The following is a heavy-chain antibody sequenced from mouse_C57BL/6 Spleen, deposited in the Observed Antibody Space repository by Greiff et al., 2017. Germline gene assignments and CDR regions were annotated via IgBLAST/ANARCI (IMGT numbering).Heavy chain of an antibody. CDR1: GFTFSDYG. Sequence: EVQLQESGGGLVKPGGSLKLSCAASGFTFSDYGMHWVRQAPEKGLEWVAYISRGSSTIYYADTVKGQFTISRDNAKNTLFLQMTSLRSEDTAMYYCARSPDTMVTAGAMDYWGQGTSVTASS. CDR3: ARSPDTMVTAGAMDY. V-gene: IGHV5-17*01. D-gene: IGHD2-2*01. J-gene: IGHJ4*01. CDR2: ISRGSSTI.